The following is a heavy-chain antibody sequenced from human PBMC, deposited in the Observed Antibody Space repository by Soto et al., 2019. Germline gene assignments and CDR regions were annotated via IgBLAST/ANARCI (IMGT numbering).Heavy chain of an antibody. CDR2: IYWNDDK. CDR3: ARMILGYYGSGNSRALFDY. D-gene: IGHD3-10*01. CDR1: GFSLTTSGVG. V-gene: IGHV2-5*01. J-gene: IGHJ4*02. Sequence: SGPTLVNPTQTLTLTCTFSGFSLTTSGVGVGWIRQPPGKALEWLALIYWNDDKRYSPSLKSRLSITKDTSKNQVVLTMTNMDPVDTATYCCARMILGYYGSGNSRALFDYWGQGTLVTVSS.